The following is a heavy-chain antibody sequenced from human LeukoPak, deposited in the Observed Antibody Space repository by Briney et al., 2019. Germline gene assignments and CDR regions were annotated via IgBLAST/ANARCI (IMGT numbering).Heavy chain of an antibody. D-gene: IGHD6-19*01. J-gene: IGHJ3*01. Sequence: PGGSLRLSCAASGFTLSRYWMHWVRQAPGKGLAWVSRINSDGRSTSYADSVKGRFTISRDNAKNTLSLQMNSLGVEGTAVYYCARAQWLADDAFDVWGQGTMVTVSS. CDR1: GFTLSRYW. CDR2: INSDGRST. CDR3: ARAQWLADDAFDV. V-gene: IGHV3-74*01.